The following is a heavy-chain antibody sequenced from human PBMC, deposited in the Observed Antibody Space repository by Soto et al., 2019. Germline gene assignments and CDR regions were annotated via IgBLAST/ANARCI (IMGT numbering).Heavy chain of an antibody. Sequence: PSETLSLTCTVSGGSISSGGYYWSWIRQHPGRGLEWIGYIYYSGSTYYNPSLKSRVTISVDTSKNQFSLKLSSVTAADTAVYYCARGHIAAQPDYWGQGTLVTVSS. J-gene: IGHJ4*02. CDR3: ARGHIAAQPDY. V-gene: IGHV4-31*03. CDR1: GGSISSGGYY. CDR2: IYYSGST. D-gene: IGHD6-6*01.